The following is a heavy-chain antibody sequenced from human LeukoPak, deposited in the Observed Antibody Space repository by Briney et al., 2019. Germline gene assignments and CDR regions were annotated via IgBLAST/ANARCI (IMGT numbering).Heavy chain of an antibody. Sequence: ASVKVSCKASGYTFTSYGISWVRQAPGQGLKWMGWISAYNGNTNYAQKLRGRVTMTTDTSTSTAYMELRSLRSDDTAVYYCARVADTAMVTTAHFDYWGQGTLVTVSS. D-gene: IGHD5-18*01. J-gene: IGHJ4*02. V-gene: IGHV1-18*01. CDR3: ARVADTAMVTTAHFDY. CDR1: GYTFTSYG. CDR2: ISAYNGNT.